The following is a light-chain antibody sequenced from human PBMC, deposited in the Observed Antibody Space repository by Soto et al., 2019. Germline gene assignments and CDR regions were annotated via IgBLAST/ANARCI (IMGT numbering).Light chain of an antibody. CDR2: GAS. J-gene: IGKJ1*01. CDR3: QQYGNSPQT. Sequence: IVLTQSPGTLSLSPGERAPLSCSASQSVSSSFLAWYQQKPGQAPRLLIYGASSRATGIPDRFSGSGSGTDFTLTISRLEPEDFAVYYCQQYGNSPQTFGQGTKVDI. CDR1: QSVSSSF. V-gene: IGKV3-20*01.